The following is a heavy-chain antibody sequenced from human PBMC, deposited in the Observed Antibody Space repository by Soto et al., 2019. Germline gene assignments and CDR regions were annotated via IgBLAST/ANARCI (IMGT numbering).Heavy chain of an antibody. J-gene: IGHJ6*03. V-gene: IGHV3-48*01. CDR1: GFTFSSYS. CDR3: ARDSDMVTDYYYYMDV. Sequence: GSLRLSYAASGFTFSSYSMNWIRQAPGKGLEWVSYFSSSSSTIYYEDSVKGRFTISRDNAKNSLYLQMNSLRAEDTAVYYCARDSDMVTDYYYYMDVWGKGTTVTVSS. CDR2: FSSSSSTI. D-gene: IGHD5-18*01.